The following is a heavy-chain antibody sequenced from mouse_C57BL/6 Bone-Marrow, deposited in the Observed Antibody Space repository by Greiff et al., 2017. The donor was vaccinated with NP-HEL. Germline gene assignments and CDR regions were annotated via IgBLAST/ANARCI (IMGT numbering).Heavy chain of an antibody. V-gene: IGHV5-6*02. D-gene: IGHD3-1*01. Sequence: EVNVVESGGDLVKPGGSLKLSCAASGFTFSSYGMSWVRQTPDKRLEWVATISSGGSYTYYPDSVKGRFTISRDNAKNTLYLQMSSLKSEDTAMYYCARRGLLAYWGQGTLVTVSA. J-gene: IGHJ3*01. CDR3: ARRGLLAY. CDR1: GFTFSSYG. CDR2: ISSGGSYT.